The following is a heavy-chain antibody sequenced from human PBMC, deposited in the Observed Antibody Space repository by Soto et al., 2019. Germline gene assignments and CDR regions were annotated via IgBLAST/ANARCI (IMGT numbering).Heavy chain of an antibody. CDR1: GGTLSNYA. Sequence: QVQLVQSGAEVKKPGSSVKVSCKASGGTLSNYAISWVRQAPGQGLEWMGGIIPMFGTANYAQKFQGRVTITADESTSTAYMELSSLRSDDTAVYYCAAHFHWGPYYYYYGMDVWGQGTTVTVSS. CDR2: IIPMFGTA. V-gene: IGHV1-69*12. D-gene: IGHD7-27*01. CDR3: AAHFHWGPYYYYYGMDV. J-gene: IGHJ6*02.